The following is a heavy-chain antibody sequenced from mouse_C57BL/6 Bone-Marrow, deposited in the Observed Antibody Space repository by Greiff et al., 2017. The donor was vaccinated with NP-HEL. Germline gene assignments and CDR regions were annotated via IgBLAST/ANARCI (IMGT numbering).Heavy chain of an antibody. V-gene: IGHV1-18*01. Sequence: VQLQQSGPELVKPGASVKIPCKASGYTFTDYNMDWVKQSHGKSLEWIGDINPNNGGTIYNQKFKGKATLTVDKSSSTAYMELRSLTSEDTAVYYCASGPYYGSSPFAYWGQGTLVTVSA. J-gene: IGHJ3*01. CDR3: ASGPYYGSSPFAY. CDR2: INPNNGGT. CDR1: GYTFTDYN. D-gene: IGHD1-1*01.